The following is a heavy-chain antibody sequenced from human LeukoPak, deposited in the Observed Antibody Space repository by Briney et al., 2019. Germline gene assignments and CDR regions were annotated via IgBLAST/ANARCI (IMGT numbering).Heavy chain of an antibody. Sequence: GGSLRLSCAASGVTFSSYAMSWVRQAPGKGLEWVSGISGSGGSTYYADSVKGRFTITRDNSKNTLYLQMNSLRAEDTAVYYCSRQAMDCSSTSCHFYYYYIDVWGKRTTVTVS. CDR1: GVTFSSYA. J-gene: IGHJ6*03. CDR2: ISGSGGST. CDR3: SRQAMDCSSTSCHFYYYYIDV. D-gene: IGHD2-2*01. V-gene: IGHV3-23*01.